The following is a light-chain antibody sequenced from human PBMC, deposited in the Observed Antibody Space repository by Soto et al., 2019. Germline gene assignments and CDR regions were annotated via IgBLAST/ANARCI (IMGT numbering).Light chain of an antibody. J-gene: IGKJ1*01. CDR2: DAS. CDR3: QQYETFSGT. CDR1: QSISSW. Sequence: DIQMTQSPSTLSASVGDSVTITCRASQSISSWLAWYQQKPGKAPKLLIYDASSLESGVPSRFSGSGSGTKFTLTIASLQPDDFATYYCQQYETFSGTVGPGNKVDIK. V-gene: IGKV1-5*01.